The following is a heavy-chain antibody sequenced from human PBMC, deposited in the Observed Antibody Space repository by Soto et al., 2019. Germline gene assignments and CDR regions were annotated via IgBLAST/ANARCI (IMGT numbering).Heavy chain of an antibody. CDR3: ARVGWAGDYVWGSYRKYFDY. Sequence: KVSCKASGYTFNSYGISWVRQAPGQGLEWMGWISAYNGNTNYAQKLQGRVTMTTDTSTSTAYMELRSLRSDDTAVYYCARVGWAGDYVWGSYRKYFDYWGQGTLVT. CDR1: GYTFNSYG. D-gene: IGHD3-16*02. J-gene: IGHJ4*02. V-gene: IGHV1-18*01. CDR2: ISAYNGNT.